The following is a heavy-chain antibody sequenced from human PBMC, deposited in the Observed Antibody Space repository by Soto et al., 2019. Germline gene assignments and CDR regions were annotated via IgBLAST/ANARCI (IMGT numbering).Heavy chain of an antibody. J-gene: IGHJ4*02. D-gene: IGHD2-15*01. V-gene: IGHV4-61*01. CDR1: GGSITRDNFF. Sequence: SETLSLTCAVSGGSITRDNFFWNWIRQPPGKGLEWIGYIYYSGSTYYNPSLKSRVTISVDTSKNQFSLNLSSVTAADTAVYYCARVGDCSGGSCYSIDYWGQGTLVTVSS. CDR3: ARVGDCSGGSCYSIDY. CDR2: IYYSGST.